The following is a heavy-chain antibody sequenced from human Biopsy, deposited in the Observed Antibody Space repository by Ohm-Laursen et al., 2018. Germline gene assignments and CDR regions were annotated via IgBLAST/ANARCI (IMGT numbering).Heavy chain of an antibody. Sequence: EASVKVSCKVPGGTFSNYGVNWVRQAPGQGLEWLGGNIPILGTGNYAQKFRDRGTVAADTSTSTATMELRSLRSDDTAVYYCATKLTGYFHHWGQGTLVIVSS. V-gene: IGHV1-69*06. CDR3: ATKLTGYFHH. J-gene: IGHJ1*01. CDR2: NIPILGTG. D-gene: IGHD3-9*01. CDR1: GGTFSNYG.